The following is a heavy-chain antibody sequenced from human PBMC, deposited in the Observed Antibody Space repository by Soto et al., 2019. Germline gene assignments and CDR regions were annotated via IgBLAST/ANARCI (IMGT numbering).Heavy chain of an antibody. J-gene: IGHJ1*01. CDR2: INPKNGGI. Sequence: ASVKVSCKSSGYTFTDFYIHWVRQVPGQGLEWVGWINPKNGGINYAQKFQGRVTMTRDTSVNTSYMDFNRLKFDDSAIYYCVRGRSVLYLDLWGRGTQVTVSS. V-gene: IGHV1-2*02. D-gene: IGHD1-20*01. CDR1: GYTFTDFY. CDR3: VRGRSVLYLDL.